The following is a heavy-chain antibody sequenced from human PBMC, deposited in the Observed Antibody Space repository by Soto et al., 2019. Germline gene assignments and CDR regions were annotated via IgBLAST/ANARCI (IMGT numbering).Heavy chain of an antibody. CDR3: AKGGDDYVWGSYRF. V-gene: IGHV1-69*13. J-gene: IGHJ4*02. D-gene: IGHD3-16*02. CDR2: IIPVFGRA. Sequence: ASVKVSCKAFGGTFSTYAITWVRQAPGEGLVWMGGIIPVFGRASYAQKFQGRVTITADESTSTAYMEVTSLRSDDTAVYYCAKGGDDYVWGSYRFWGQGTLVTVSS. CDR1: GGTFSTYA.